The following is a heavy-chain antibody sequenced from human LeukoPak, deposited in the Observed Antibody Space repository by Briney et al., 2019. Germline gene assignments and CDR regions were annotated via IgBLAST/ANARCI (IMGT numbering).Heavy chain of an antibody. D-gene: IGHD6-6*01. CDR2: INPNSGGT. J-gene: IGHJ6*03. Sequence: ASVKVSCKASGYTFTSYGISWVRQAPGQGLEWMGWINPNSGGTNYAQKFQGRVTMTRDTSISTAYMELSRLRSDDTAVYYCARGSGGAARPDYYYYMDVWGKGTTVTVSS. CDR3: ARGSGGAARPDYYYYMDV. CDR1: GYTFTSYG. V-gene: IGHV1-2*02.